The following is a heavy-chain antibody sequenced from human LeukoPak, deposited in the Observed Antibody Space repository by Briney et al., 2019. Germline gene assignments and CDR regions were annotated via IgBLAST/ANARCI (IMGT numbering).Heavy chain of an antibody. V-gene: IGHV3-21*04. CDR1: GLTFSSYS. Sequence: GGSLRLSCAASGLTFSSYSMNWVRQAPGKGLEWVSSISSSSSYIYYADSVKGRFTISRDNSKNTLYLQMNSLRAEDTAVYYCAKDLYYYDSSGYGDWGQGTLVTVSA. CDR2: ISSSSSYI. CDR3: AKDLYYYDSSGYGD. D-gene: IGHD3-22*01. J-gene: IGHJ4*02.